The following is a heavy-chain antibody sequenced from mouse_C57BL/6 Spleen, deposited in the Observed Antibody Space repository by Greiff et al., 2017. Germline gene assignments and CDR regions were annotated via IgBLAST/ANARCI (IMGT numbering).Heavy chain of an antibody. D-gene: IGHD1-1*01. CDR2: INPNNGGT. Sequence: VQLQQSGPELVKPGASVKISCKASGYTFTDYYMNWVKQSHGKSLEWIGDINPNNGGTSYNQKFKGKATLTVDKSYSTAYMELRSLTSEDSAFYSCAMELPPDDWGQGTTLTVSS. V-gene: IGHV1-26*01. CDR1: GYTFTDYY. J-gene: IGHJ2*01. CDR3: AMELPPDD.